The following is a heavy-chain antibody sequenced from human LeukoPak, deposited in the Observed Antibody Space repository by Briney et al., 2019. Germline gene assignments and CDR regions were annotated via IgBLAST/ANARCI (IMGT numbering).Heavy chain of an antibody. J-gene: IGHJ4*02. D-gene: IGHD3-10*01. Sequence: ASVKVSCKASGYTFTGYYMHWVRQAPGQGLEWMGWINPNSGGTNYAQKFQGRVTMTRDTSISTAYMELSRLRSDDTAVYYCARDRRPWWLGELLRSFDYWGQGTLVTVSS. CDR1: GYTFTGYY. V-gene: IGHV1-2*02. CDR3: ARDRRPWWLGELLRSFDY. CDR2: INPNSGGT.